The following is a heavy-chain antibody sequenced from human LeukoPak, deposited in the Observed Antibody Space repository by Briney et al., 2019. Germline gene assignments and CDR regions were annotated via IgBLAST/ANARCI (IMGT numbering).Heavy chain of an antibody. CDR3: AKDIEWLVSGSGMDV. Sequence: GGSLRLSCAASGFTFSTYAMNWVRQAPGKGLEWVSAISGSATGTYYADSVKGRFTNSRDNSKNTLYLQMNSLRAEDTAVYYCAKDIEWLVSGSGMDVWGQGTTVTVSS. J-gene: IGHJ6*02. V-gene: IGHV3-23*01. CDR1: GFTFSTYA. CDR2: ISGSATGT. D-gene: IGHD6-19*01.